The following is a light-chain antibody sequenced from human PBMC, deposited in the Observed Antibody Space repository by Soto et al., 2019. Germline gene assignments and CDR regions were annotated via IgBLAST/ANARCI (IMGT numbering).Light chain of an antibody. CDR1: QSLRSS. V-gene: IGKV3-15*01. CDR2: DAS. CDR3: QQYNNWPQT. Sequence: ETMMTQSPDTLPVSLGERATLSFRASQSLRSSLAWYQQKPGQAPRLLIYDASTRATGIPARFSGSGSGTDFTLTISGLQSEDFAVYYCQQYNNWPQTFGQGTKVDIK. J-gene: IGKJ1*01.